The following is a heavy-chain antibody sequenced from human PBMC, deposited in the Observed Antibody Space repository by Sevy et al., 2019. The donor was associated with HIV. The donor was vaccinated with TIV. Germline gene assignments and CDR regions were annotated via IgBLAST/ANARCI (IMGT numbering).Heavy chain of an antibody. CDR1: GGSFSGYY. Sequence: SETLSLSCAVYGGSFSGYYWSWIRRPPGKGLEWIGELNHSGSTNDNPSLKSRVTISVDTSKNQFSLKLSSVTAADTAVYYCASAGPTTVTTLEYNWFDPWGQGTLVTVSS. V-gene: IGHV4-34*01. CDR2: LNHSGST. D-gene: IGHD4-17*01. CDR3: ASAGPTTVTTLEYNWFDP. J-gene: IGHJ5*02.